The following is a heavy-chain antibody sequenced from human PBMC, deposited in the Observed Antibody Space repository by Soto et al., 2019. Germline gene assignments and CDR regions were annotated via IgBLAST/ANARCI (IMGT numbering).Heavy chain of an antibody. CDR1: GFTFSSYS. CDR2: ISSSSNYI. D-gene: IGHD3-10*01. CDR3: ARDLSYYGSGSYYYFDY. V-gene: IGHV3-21*01. J-gene: IGHJ4*02. Sequence: GGSLRLSCAASGFTFSSYSMNWVRQSPGKGLEWVSSISSSSNYIYYADSVKGRFTISRDNAENSLYLQMTSLRAEDTAVYYCARDLSYYGSGSYYYFDYWGQGTLVTVSS.